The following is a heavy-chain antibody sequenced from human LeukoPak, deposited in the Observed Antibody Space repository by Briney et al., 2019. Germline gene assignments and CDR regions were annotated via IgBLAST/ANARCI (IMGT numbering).Heavy chain of an antibody. J-gene: IGHJ6*02. CDR1: GDSVSNNIAT. V-gene: IGHV6-1*01. CDR3: ARGATTHYYYYGMDV. Sequence: SQTLSLTCAISGDSVSNNIATWNWVRQSPSRGLEWLGRTYYRSKWYNDYAVSVKSRITINPDTSKNQFSLQLNSVTPEDTAVYYCARGATTHYYYYGMDVWGQGTTVTVSS. D-gene: IGHD5-12*01. CDR2: TYYRSKWYN.